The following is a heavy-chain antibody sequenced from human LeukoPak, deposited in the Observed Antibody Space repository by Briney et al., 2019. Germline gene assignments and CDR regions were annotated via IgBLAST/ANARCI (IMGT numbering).Heavy chain of an antibody. V-gene: IGHV1-18*04. CDR1: GYSFTDYY. D-gene: IGHD1-26*01. CDR2: ISAYNGNT. CDR3: ARIASGSLGNWFDP. J-gene: IGHJ5*02. Sequence: ASVKVSCKASGYSFTDYYINWVRQAPGQGLEWMGWISAYNGNTNYAQKFQGRVTMTRDTSTSTAYMELRSLRSDDTAVYYCARIASGSLGNWFDPWGQGTLVIVSS.